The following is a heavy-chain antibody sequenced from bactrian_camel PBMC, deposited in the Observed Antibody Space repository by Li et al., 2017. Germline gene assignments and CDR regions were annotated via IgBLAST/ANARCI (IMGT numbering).Heavy chain of an antibody. D-gene: IGHD3*01. J-gene: IGHJ4*01. CDR2: IDNHGRT. Sequence: HVQLVESGGRPVQAGGSLRLACRASGVIDTSYCMAWFRQAPGKEREGIANIDNHGRTEYADSVKGRFTISKDNPKNTLVLQMNSLKTEDTAVYYCGTGGVWWEVKYNYWGQGTQVTVS. CDR3: GTGGVWWEVKYNY. V-gene: IGHV3S6*01. CDR1: GVIDTSYC.